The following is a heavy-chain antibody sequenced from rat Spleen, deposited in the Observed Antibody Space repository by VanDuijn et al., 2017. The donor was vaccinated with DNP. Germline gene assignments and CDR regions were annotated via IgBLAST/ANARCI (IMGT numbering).Heavy chain of an antibody. V-gene: IGHV3-3*01. D-gene: IGHD1-8*01. J-gene: IGHJ2*01. CDR3: ARQELDYFDY. CDR2: INSAGST. Sequence: EVQLQESGPGLVKPSQSLSLTCSVTGYSITSSYRWNWIRKFPGHKLEWMGYINSAGSTNYNPSLKGRISITSDTSKNQFFLQVNSVTTEDTATYYCARQELDYFDYWGQGIMVTVAS. CDR1: GYSITSSYR.